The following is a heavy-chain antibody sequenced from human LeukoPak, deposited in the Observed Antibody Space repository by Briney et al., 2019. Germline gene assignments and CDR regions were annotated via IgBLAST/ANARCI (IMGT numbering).Heavy chain of an antibody. V-gene: IGHV1-2*02. CDR3: VRQISSY. CDR2: INSNSGDT. J-gene: IGHJ1*01. D-gene: IGHD2/OR15-2a*01. CDR1: GYTFTDYY. Sequence: ASVKVSCKASGYTFTDYYIHWVRQAPGQRLEWMGWINSNSGDTNYAQKFQGRVTMTRDTSISIAYIELSRLTSDDTAVYYCVRQISSYWGQGTLVTVSS.